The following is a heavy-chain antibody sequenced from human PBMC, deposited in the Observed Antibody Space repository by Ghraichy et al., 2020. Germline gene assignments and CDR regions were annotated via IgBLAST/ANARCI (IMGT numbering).Heavy chain of an antibody. CDR1: GGSFISYY. D-gene: IGHD3-10*01. J-gene: IGHJ4*02. CDR3: ARDAGISMVQAKFDY. Sequence: LSLTCAVYGGSFISYYWSWIRQPPGKGLEGRGEINQSGSTNYNPSLKNRVTISVDTSKNPFSLKLSSLTAADTAVYYCARDAGISMVQAKFDYWGQGTLVTVSS. V-gene: IGHV4-34*01. CDR2: INQSGST.